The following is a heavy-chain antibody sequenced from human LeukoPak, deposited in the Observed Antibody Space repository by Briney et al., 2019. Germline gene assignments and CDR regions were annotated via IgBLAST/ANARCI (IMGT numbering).Heavy chain of an antibody. CDR1: GYTFTGYY. J-gene: IGHJ5*02. Sequence: AASVKVSCKASGYTFTGYYMHWVRQAPGQGLEWMGWINPNSGGINYAQKFQGWVTMTTDTSTSTAYMELRSLRSDDTAVYYCARDGVLRYFDWSLNWFDPWGQGTLVTVSS. CDR3: ARDGVLRYFDWSLNWFDP. CDR2: INPNSGGI. D-gene: IGHD3-9*01. V-gene: IGHV1-2*04.